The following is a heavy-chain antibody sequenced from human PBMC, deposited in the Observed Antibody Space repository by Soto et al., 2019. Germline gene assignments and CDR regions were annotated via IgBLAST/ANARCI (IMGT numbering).Heavy chain of an antibody. D-gene: IGHD2-2*01. CDR3: TRAIVVVPAAKVDYYYYGMDV. Sequence: EVQLVESGGGLVKPGGSLRLSCAASGFTFSNAWMSWVRQAPGKGLEWVGRIKSKTDGGTTDYAAPVKGRFTISRDDSKNKLYLQMNSLKTEETAVYYCTRAIVVVPAAKVDYYYYGMDVWGQGTTVTVSS. CDR1: GFTFSNAW. CDR2: IKSKTDGGTT. V-gene: IGHV3-15*01. J-gene: IGHJ6*02.